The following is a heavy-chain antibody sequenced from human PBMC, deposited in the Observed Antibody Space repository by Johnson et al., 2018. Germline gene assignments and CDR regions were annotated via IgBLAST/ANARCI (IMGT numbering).Heavy chain of an antibody. D-gene: IGHD6-19*01. Sequence: VQLVESGGGLVQPGGSLRLSCAASGFTFSSYWMSWVRQAPGKGLEWVANIKQDGSEKYYVDSVKGRFTSPRDNAKNSLDLQMNSLRAEDTAVYYCAGDPGAVAGPGGYYYYYYGMDVWGQGTTVTVSS. V-gene: IGHV3-7*01. CDR3: AGDPGAVAGPGGYYYYYYGMDV. J-gene: IGHJ6*02. CDR1: GFTFSSYW. CDR2: IKQDGSEK.